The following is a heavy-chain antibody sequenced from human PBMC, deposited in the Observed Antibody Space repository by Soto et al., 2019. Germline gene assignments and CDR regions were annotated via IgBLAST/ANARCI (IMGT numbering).Heavy chain of an antibody. Sequence: EVQLVQSGGALVQPGGSLRLSCAASGFTPSRLSMNWVRQAPGKGLEGISYINSAGSIIYYADSVKGRFTISRDNAKNSLYLQMNSLRAEDTAVYYCATGTYFGWLDNPNLALDIWGQGTMVTVSS. CDR1: GFTPSRLS. J-gene: IGHJ3*02. CDR3: ATGTYFGWLDNPNLALDI. D-gene: IGHD3-9*01. V-gene: IGHV3-48*01. CDR2: INSAGSII.